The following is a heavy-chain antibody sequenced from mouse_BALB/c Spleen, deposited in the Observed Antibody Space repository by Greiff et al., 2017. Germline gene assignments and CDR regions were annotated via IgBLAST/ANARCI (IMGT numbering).Heavy chain of an antibody. D-gene: IGHD1-3*01. J-gene: IGHJ2*01. V-gene: IGHV2-3*01. Sequence: QVQLKESGPGLVAPSQSLSITCTVSGFSLTSYGVSWVRQPPGKGLEWLGEIWGDGSTNYHSDLISRLSISKDNSKSQVFLKLNSLQTDDTAMYYCARQWRGSLDYWGQGTTLTVSS. CDR2: IWGDGST. CDR3: ARQWRGSLDY. CDR1: GFSLTSYG.